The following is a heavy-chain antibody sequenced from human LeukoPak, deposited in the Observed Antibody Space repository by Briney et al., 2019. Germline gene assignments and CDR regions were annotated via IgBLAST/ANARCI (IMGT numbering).Heavy chain of an antibody. CDR3: ARDRDLWFGDRPEYYFDY. CDR2: INPNSGGT. J-gene: IGHJ4*02. D-gene: IGHD3-10*01. Sequence: ASVNVSCKASGYTFTGYYMHWVGQAPGQGLEWMGWINPNSGGTNYAQKFQGRVTMTRDTSISTAYMELSRLRSDDTAVYYCARDRDLWFGDRPEYYFDYWGQGTLVTVSS. V-gene: IGHV1-2*02. CDR1: GYTFTGYY.